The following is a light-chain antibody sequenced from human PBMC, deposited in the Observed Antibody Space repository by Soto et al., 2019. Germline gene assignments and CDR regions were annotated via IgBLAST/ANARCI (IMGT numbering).Light chain of an antibody. J-gene: IGKJ5*01. CDR2: YAS. CDR1: QSVSNN. V-gene: IGKV3-15*01. Sequence: EIMMTQSPATLSVSPGERATLSCRASQSVSNNLAWYQQKPGQAPRLLIYYASTRPTGIPARFSGRGSGTEFTLTISSLQSEDFALYYCQQYNNCPPITFGQGTRLEIK. CDR3: QQYNNCPPIT.